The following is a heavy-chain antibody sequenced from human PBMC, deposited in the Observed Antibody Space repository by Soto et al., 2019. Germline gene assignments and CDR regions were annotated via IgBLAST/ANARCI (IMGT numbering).Heavy chain of an antibody. J-gene: IGHJ6*02. CDR1: GYTFTDFA. Sequence: ASVKVSCKASGYTFTDFAMHWVRQAPGHRLEWMGWINAGNGFTKYSQSFQDRVIITRDTSASTTYLELNSLRSEDTAVYYCARDAVKGAMGGYYYYAMDVWGQGTTVTVSS. CDR2: INAGNGFT. CDR3: ARDAVKGAMGGYYYYAMDV. D-gene: IGHD2-2*01. V-gene: IGHV1-3*01.